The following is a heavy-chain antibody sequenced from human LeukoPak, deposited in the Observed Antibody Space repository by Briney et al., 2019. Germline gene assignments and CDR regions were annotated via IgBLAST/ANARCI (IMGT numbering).Heavy chain of an antibody. D-gene: IGHD4-23*01. CDR3: ARDLYGGKGGGWFDP. Sequence: ASLKVSCKASGYTFSDYYIHWVRQAPGQGLDWIGWINPDSSGTIYTQKFAVRVTMTRDTSTSTAYMELSSLRSDDTAVYYCARDLYGGKGGGWFDPWGQGTLVTVSS. J-gene: IGHJ5*02. V-gene: IGHV1-2*02. CDR2: INPDSSGT. CDR1: GYTFSDYY.